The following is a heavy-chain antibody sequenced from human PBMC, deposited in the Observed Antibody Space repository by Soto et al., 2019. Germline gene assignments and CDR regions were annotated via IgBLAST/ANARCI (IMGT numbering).Heavy chain of an antibody. CDR1: GFTFSSYA. J-gene: IGHJ6*02. D-gene: IGHD2-21*02. CDR2: ISGSGGST. Sequence: GESLKISCAASGFTFSSYAMSWVRQAPGKGLEWVSAISGSGGSTYYADSVKGRFTISRDNSKNTLYLQMNSLRAEDTAVYYCAKDRKIWVTGGMDVWGQGTTVTVSS. V-gene: IGHV3-23*01. CDR3: AKDRKIWVTGGMDV.